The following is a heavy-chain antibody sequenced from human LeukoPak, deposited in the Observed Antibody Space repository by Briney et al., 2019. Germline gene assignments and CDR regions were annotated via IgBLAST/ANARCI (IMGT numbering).Heavy chain of an antibody. CDR2: IYHTGGT. V-gene: IGHV4-59*01. D-gene: IGHD6-25*01. CDR1: GGSMKSYY. J-gene: IGHJ4*02. Sequence: SETLSLTCTVSGGSMKSYYWSWIRQPPGKGLEWIGYIYHTGGTNYSPSLKSRITISVDTSENTFSLKLRSVTAADTAVYYCARAGGGSSGQDYYFDYWGQGTLVTVSS. CDR3: ARAGGGSSGQDYYFDY.